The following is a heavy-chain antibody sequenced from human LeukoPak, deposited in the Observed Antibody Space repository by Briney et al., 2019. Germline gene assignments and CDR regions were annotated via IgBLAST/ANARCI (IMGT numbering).Heavy chain of an antibody. D-gene: IGHD3-22*01. CDR2: FDPEDGET. V-gene: IGHV1-24*01. Sequence: ASVKVSCKVSGYTLTELSMHWLRQAPGKGLEWMGGFDPEDGETIYAQKFQGRVTMTEDTSTDTAYMELSSLRSEDTAVYYCATVVTSGYYYDPLEYWGQGTLVTVSS. J-gene: IGHJ4*02. CDR3: ATVVTSGYYYDPLEY. CDR1: GYTLTELS.